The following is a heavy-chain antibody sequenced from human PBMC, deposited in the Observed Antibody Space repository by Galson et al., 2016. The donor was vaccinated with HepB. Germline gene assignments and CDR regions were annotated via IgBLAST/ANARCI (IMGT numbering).Heavy chain of an antibody. J-gene: IGHJ5*02. Sequence: SLRLSCAASGFTFNSYAMMWVRQAPGKGLEWISTSADGGAAKYYADSVRGQFTISRDNSKNTLYLEMNSLRGEDTAMYYCAKGAGPGRVDWFDPWGQGTLVIVSS. CDR3: AKGAGPGRVDWFDP. CDR1: GFTFNSYA. V-gene: IGHV3-23*01. CDR2: SADGGAAK. D-gene: IGHD6-13*01.